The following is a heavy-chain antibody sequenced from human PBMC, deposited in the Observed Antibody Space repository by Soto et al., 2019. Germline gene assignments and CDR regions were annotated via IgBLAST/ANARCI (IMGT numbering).Heavy chain of an antibody. CDR2: IKSKTGGVTT. CDR3: TTDFSSGWFFDH. CDR1: GFTFNNAW. J-gene: IGHJ4*01. D-gene: IGHD6-19*01. V-gene: IGHV3-15*07. Sequence: GGSLRLSCAASGFTFNNAWMNWVHQAPGKGLEWVGRIKSKTGGVTTDYAAPVKGRFIISRDDSKNMLYLQMNSLKTEDTAVYYCTTDFSSGWFFDHWGQGTLVTVSS.